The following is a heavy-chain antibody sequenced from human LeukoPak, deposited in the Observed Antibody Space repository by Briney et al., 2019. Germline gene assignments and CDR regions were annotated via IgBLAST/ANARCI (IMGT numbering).Heavy chain of an antibody. D-gene: IGHD3-10*01. CDR3: ARETTLVKGIMTGIYYYHMDV. Sequence: ASVKVSCKASGYTFTSYGISWVRQAPGQGLEWIGWISGNNGNTNYAEQFQGRVTMTTDTSTSTAYMEMRSLRSDDTAVYFCARETTLVKGIMTGIYYYHMDVWGKGTTVTVSS. CDR1: GYTFTSYG. J-gene: IGHJ6*03. V-gene: IGHV1-18*01. CDR2: ISGNNGNT.